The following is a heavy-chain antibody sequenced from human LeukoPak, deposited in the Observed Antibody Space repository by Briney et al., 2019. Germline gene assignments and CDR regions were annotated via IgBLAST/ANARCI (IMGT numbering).Heavy chain of an antibody. CDR1: GFTFSSYW. CDR2: IKQDGSEK. J-gene: IGHJ4*02. D-gene: IGHD3-9*01. Sequence: GGSLRLSCAASGFTFSSYWMSWVRQAPGKGLEWVANIKQDGSEKYYVDYVKGRFTISRDNAKNSLYLQMNSLRAEDTAVYYCARGGYFDWLFAFNYWGQGTLVTVSS. CDR3: ARGGYFDWLFAFNY. V-gene: IGHV3-7*01.